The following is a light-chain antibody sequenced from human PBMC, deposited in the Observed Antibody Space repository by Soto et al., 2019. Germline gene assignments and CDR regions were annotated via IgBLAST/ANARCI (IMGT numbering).Light chain of an antibody. J-gene: IGLJ3*02. CDR3: SAYIIISTLWV. Sequence: QSALTQPASVSGSPGQSITISCTGISSVVGGYNYISWYQHHPGKAPKLILYEVSNRPSGVSDRFSGSKSGDTASLTISGLQIEDEADYYCSAYIIISTLWVFGGGTQLTVL. CDR2: EVS. CDR1: SSVVGGYNY. V-gene: IGLV2-14*01.